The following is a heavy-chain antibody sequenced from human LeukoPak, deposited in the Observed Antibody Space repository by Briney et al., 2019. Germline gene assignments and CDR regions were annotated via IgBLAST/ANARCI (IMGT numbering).Heavy chain of an antibody. CDR1: GFIFSGSA. V-gene: IGHV3-73*01. CDR3: TTEEWDIVVVPAGPGGNYYYYMDV. J-gene: IGHJ6*03. CDR2: IRTKTNNYAT. Sequence: GGSLRLSCAASGFIFSGSAMHWVRQASGKGLEWVGRIRTKTNNYATTYTASVKDRFTISRDDSTNTAYLQMNSLKTEDTAVYYCTTEEWDIVVVPAGPGGNYYYYMDVWGKGTTVTISS. D-gene: IGHD2-2*01.